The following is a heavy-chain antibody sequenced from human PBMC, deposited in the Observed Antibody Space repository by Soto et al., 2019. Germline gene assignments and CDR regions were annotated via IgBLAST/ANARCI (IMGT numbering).Heavy chain of an antibody. D-gene: IGHD6-13*01. CDR2: IWYDGSNK. J-gene: IGHJ6*02. Sequence: GGSLRLSCAASGFTFSSYGMHWVRQAPGKGLEWVAVIWYDGSNKYYADSVKGRFTISRDNSKNTLYLQMNSLRAEDTAVYYCAREAPYSTTYGMDVWGQGTTVTVSS. CDR1: GFTFSSYG. CDR3: AREAPYSTTYGMDV. V-gene: IGHV3-33*01.